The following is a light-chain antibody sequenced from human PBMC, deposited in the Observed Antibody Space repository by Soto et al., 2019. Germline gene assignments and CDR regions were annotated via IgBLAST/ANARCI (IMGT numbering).Light chain of an antibody. J-gene: IGKJ1*01. Sequence: IVMTQSPATLSVSPGERATFSCRASQSVSSNLAWYQQKPGQAPRLLIYGASTRATGIPARFSGSGSGTEFTLTISSLQSEDFAVYYCQQYNNWPPWTFGQGTRVDIX. CDR3: QQYNNWPPWT. CDR1: QSVSSN. CDR2: GAS. V-gene: IGKV3-15*01.